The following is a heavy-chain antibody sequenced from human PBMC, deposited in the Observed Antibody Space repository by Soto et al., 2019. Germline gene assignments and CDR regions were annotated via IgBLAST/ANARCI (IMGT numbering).Heavy chain of an antibody. CDR2: ISGSGGST. D-gene: IGHD6-13*01. V-gene: IGHV3-23*01. J-gene: IGHJ4*02. Sequence: GGSLRLSCAASGFTFSSYAMSWVRQAPGKGLEWVSAISGSGGSTYYADSVKGRFTISRDNSKNTLYLQMNSLRAEDTAVYYCAKDREYSSSGQYYFDYWGQGTLVTVSS. CDR1: GFTFSSYA. CDR3: AKDREYSSSGQYYFDY.